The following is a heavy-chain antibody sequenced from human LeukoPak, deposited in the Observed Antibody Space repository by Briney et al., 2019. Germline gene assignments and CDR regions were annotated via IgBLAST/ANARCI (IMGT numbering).Heavy chain of an antibody. D-gene: IGHD3-22*01. Sequence: GGSLRLSCAASGFTFSSYGMHWVRQAPGKGLEWVAVISYDGSNKYYADSVKGRFTISRDNSKNTLYLQMNSLRAEDTAVYYCAKSSGYYYDSSGYYYFDYWGQGTLVTVSS. CDR1: GFTFSSYG. V-gene: IGHV3-30*18. CDR2: ISYDGSNK. CDR3: AKSSGYYYDSSGYYYFDY. J-gene: IGHJ4*02.